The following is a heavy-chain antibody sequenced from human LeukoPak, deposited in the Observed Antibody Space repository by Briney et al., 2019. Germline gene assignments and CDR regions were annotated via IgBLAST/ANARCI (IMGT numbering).Heavy chain of an antibody. CDR1: GYTFTSYG. J-gene: IGHJ4*02. D-gene: IGHD4-17*01. Sequence: ASVKVSCKTSGYTFTSYGMHWVRQAPGQSLEWMGWINGGNGNTKYSEKFQGRVTIIRDTSASTAYMELSSLRSEDTAVYYCARDAHDYGDYVFDYWGQGTLVTVSS. CDR2: INGGNGNT. V-gene: IGHV1-3*01. CDR3: ARDAHDYGDYVFDY.